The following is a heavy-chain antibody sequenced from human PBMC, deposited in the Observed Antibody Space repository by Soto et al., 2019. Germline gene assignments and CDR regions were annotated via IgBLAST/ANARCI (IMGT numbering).Heavy chain of an antibody. CDR2: INAGNGNT. CDR1: GYTFTSYA. CDR3: ASSVVVAANYYYYYYGMDV. D-gene: IGHD2-15*01. V-gene: IGHV1-3*01. Sequence: ASVKVSCKASGYTFTSYAMHWVRQAPGQRLEWMGWINAGNGNTKYSQKFQGRVTITRDTSASTAYMELSSLRSEDTAVYYCASSVVVAANYYYYYYGMDVWGQGTTVTVSS. J-gene: IGHJ6*02.